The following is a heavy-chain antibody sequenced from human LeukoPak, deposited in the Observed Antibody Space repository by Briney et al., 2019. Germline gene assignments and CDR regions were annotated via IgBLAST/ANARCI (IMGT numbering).Heavy chain of an antibody. D-gene: IGHD2-21*01. V-gene: IGHV3-30*18. J-gene: IGHJ6*02. Sequence: QPGGSLRLSCAASGFTFSSYGMHWVRQAPGKGLEWVAVISYDGSNKYYADSVKGRFTISRDNAKNTLYLQMNSLRAEDTAVYYCAKGGGDYYYAMDVWGQGTTVTVSS. CDR3: AKGGGDYYYAMDV. CDR1: GFTFSSYG. CDR2: ISYDGSNK.